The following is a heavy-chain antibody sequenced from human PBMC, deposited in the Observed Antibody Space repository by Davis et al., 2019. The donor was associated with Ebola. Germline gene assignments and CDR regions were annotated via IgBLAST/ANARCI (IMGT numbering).Heavy chain of an antibody. CDR1: GYTFTGYY. D-gene: IGHD3-22*01. J-gene: IGHJ4*02. CDR3: ARALTMIVVALGGY. V-gene: IGHV1-2*02. Sequence: ASVKVSCKASGYTFTGYYMHWVQQAPGQGLEWMGWINPNSGGTNYAQKFQGRVTMTRDTSISTAYMEVSRLRSDDTAVYYCARALTMIVVALGGYWGQGTLVTVSS. CDR2: INPNSGGT.